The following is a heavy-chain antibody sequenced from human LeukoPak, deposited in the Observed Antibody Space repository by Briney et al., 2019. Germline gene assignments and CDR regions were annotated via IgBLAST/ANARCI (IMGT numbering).Heavy chain of an antibody. CDR1: GGSFSGYY. CDR3: ARDKGIGSSEQYHYYYMDV. J-gene: IGHJ6*03. D-gene: IGHD3-10*01. CDR2: INHSGST. Sequence: SETLSLTCAVYGGSFSGYYWSWIRQPPGKGLEWIGEINHSGSTNYNPSLKSRVTISVDTSKNQFSLKLSSVTAADTAVYYCARDKGIGSSEQYHYYYMDVWGKGTTVTVSS. V-gene: IGHV4-34*01.